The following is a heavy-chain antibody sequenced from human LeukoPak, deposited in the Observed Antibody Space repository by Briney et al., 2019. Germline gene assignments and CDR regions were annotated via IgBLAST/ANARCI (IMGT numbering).Heavy chain of an antibody. Sequence: GGSLRLSCAASGFTFSSYGMSWVRQAPGKGLEWVSAISGSGGSTYYADSVKGRFTISRDNSKNTLYLQMNSLRAEDTAVYYCAKGSDYYDSSGYDYFDYWGQGTLVTVSS. CDR3: AKGSDYYDSSGYDYFDY. CDR2: ISGSGGST. V-gene: IGHV3-23*01. J-gene: IGHJ4*02. D-gene: IGHD3-22*01. CDR1: GFTFSSYG.